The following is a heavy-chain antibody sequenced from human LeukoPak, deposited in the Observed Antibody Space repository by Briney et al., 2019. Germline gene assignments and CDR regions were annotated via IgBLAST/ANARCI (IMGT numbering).Heavy chain of an antibody. D-gene: IGHD2-8*01. Sequence: SGTLSLTCSVSGASINDYYWTWIRQPPGKGLEWVGYVYHTGTSGYHPSLKSRVAMSLDTSKNQVSLKLRSVTAADTAVYFCTRVVNGGHFDYWGQGTLVTVSS. J-gene: IGHJ4*02. CDR1: GASINDYY. CDR2: VYHTGTS. V-gene: IGHV4-59*12. CDR3: TRVVNGGHFDY.